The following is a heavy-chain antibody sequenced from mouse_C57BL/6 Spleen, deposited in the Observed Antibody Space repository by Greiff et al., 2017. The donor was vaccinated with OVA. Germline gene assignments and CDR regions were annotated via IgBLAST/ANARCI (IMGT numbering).Heavy chain of an antibody. CDR1: GYSITSGYY. V-gene: IGHV3-6*01. D-gene: IGHD1-1*01. CDR2: ISYDGSN. CDR3: ARGTTVVGSDY. J-gene: IGHJ2*01. Sequence: DVKLQESGPGLVKPSQSLSLTCSVTGYSITSGYYWNWIRQFLGNKLEWMGYISYDGSNNYNPSLKNRISITRDTSKNQFFLKLNSVTTEDTATYYCARGTTVVGSDYWGQGTTLTVSS.